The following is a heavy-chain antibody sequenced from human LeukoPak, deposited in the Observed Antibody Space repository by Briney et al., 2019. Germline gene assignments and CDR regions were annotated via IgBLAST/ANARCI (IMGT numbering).Heavy chain of an antibody. V-gene: IGHV3-23*01. CDR3: ATRASEGSGSYWYPYGMDV. Sequence: GGSLRLSCAASGFTFRNYAMSWVRQAPGKGLEWVSAIPSRGDSTYYAASVKGRFTISRDISKNTLYLQINSLRAEDTAVYYCATRASEGSGSYWYPYGMDVWGQGTTVTVSS. CDR1: GFTFRNYA. J-gene: IGHJ6*02. D-gene: IGHD3-10*01. CDR2: IPSRGDST.